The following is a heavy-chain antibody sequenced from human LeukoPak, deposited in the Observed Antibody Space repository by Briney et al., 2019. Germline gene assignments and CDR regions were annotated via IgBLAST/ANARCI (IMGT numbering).Heavy chain of an antibody. CDR1: GFTFSTYG. D-gene: IGHD3-10*01. CDR3: AKWQYYVSGDDY. V-gene: IGHV3-23*01. CDR2: ISGSGDST. Sequence: GGSLRLYCAGSGFTFSTYGMIWVRQAPNKGLEWLSTISGSGDSTYYADSVKGRFTISRDNSKNKLFLQMNSLRAEDTAIYYCAKWQYYVSGDDYWGQGILVTVSS. J-gene: IGHJ4*02.